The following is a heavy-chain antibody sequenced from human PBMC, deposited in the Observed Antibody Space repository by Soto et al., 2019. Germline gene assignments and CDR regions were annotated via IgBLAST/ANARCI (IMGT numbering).Heavy chain of an antibody. CDR1: GGTFSSYA. Sequence: SVKVSCKASGGTFSSYAISWVRQAPGQGLEWMGGIIPIFGTANYAQKFQGRVTITADESTSTAYMELSSLRSEDTAVYYCARGGSSSSRFYYYGMDVWGQGTTVTVSS. CDR2: IIPIFGTA. V-gene: IGHV1-69*13. CDR3: ARGGSSSSRFYYYGMDV. D-gene: IGHD6-6*01. J-gene: IGHJ6*02.